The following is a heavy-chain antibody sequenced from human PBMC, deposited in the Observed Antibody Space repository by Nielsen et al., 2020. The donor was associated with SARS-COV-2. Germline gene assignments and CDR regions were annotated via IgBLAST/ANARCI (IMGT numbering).Heavy chain of an antibody. CDR3: AKVAASMEDAFDI. CDR1: GFTFDDYA. CDR2: ISWNSGSI. J-gene: IGHJ3*02. Sequence: GGSLRLSCAASGFTFDDYAMHWVRQAPGKGLEWVSGISWNSGSIGYADSVKGRFTISRDNDKNSLYLQMNSLRAEDTALYYCAKVAASMEDAFDIWGQGTMVTVSS. V-gene: IGHV3-9*01. D-gene: IGHD1-26*01.